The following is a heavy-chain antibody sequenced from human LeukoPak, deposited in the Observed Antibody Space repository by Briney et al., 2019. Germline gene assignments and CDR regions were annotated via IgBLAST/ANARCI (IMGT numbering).Heavy chain of an antibody. CDR3: AKAEGIAVAGNNY. CDR2: ISGSGGST. V-gene: IGHV3-23*01. Sequence: RGSLRLSCAASGFTFSSYAMSWVRQAPGKGLEWVSAISGSGGSTYYADSVKGRFTISRDNSKNTLYLQMNSLRAEDTAVYYCAKAEGIAVAGNNYWGQGTLVTVSS. J-gene: IGHJ4*02. CDR1: GFTFSSYA. D-gene: IGHD6-19*01.